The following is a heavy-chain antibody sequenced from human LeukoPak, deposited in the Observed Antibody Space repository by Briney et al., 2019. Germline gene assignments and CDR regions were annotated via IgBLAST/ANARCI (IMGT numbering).Heavy chain of an antibody. CDR2: IYYTGSA. D-gene: IGHD5-24*01. Sequence: SETLSLTCTVSGGSVSSGSYYWSWIRQPPGKGLEWIGYIYYTGSANYNPSLKSRVTISVDTPKNQFSLKVNSVTAADTAVYYCAAYGNYWRDYWGQGTLVTVSS. J-gene: IGHJ4*02. CDR3: AAYGNYWRDY. V-gene: IGHV4-61*01. CDR1: GGSVSSGSYY.